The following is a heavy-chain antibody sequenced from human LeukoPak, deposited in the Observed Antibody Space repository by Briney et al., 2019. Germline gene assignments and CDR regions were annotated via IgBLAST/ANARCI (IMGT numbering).Heavy chain of an antibody. Sequence: PSETLSLTCAVYGGSFSGYYWSWIRQPPGEGLEWIGEINHSGSTNYNPSLKSRVTISVDTSKNQFSLKLSSVTAADTAVYYCAREKVLRPWYYYYYGMDVWGQGTTVTVSS. J-gene: IGHJ6*02. CDR3: AREKVLRPWYYYYYGMDV. V-gene: IGHV4-34*01. CDR1: GGSFSGYY. CDR2: INHSGST. D-gene: IGHD3-3*01.